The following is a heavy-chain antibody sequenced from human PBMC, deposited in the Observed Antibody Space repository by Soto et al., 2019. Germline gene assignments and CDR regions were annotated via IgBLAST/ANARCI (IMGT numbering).Heavy chain of an antibody. V-gene: IGHV3-53*01. Sequence: EVQLVESGGGLIQPGGSLRLSCSASGFTVSSNYMSWVRQAPGKVLEWVSVIYSGGSTYYADSVQGRFTISRDNSKNTLYLQMNRLRAEDTAVYYCARDRVESGYPEYFQHWGQGTLVTVSS. CDR1: GFTVSSNY. D-gene: IGHD3-22*01. CDR2: IYSGGST. J-gene: IGHJ1*01. CDR3: ARDRVESGYPEYFQH.